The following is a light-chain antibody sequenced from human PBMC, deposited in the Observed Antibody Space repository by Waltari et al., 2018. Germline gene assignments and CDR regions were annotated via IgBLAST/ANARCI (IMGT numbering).Light chain of an antibody. J-gene: IGLJ3*02. CDR3: MIWHTSAWV. V-gene: IGLV5-45*03. CDR2: YKSDSDK. Sequence: QAVLTQPSSLSASPGASASLTCTLRSGINVGTYRIYWYQQKPGSRPQYLLRYKSDSDKQPGSGVPIRFSSSKDASANAGILLISGLQSEDEADYYCMIWHTSAWVFGGGTKLTVL. CDR1: SGINVGTYR.